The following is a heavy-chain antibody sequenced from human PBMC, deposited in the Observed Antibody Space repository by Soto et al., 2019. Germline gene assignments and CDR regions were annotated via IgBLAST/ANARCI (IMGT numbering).Heavy chain of an antibody. CDR2: ISGSGGST. V-gene: IGHV3-23*01. CDR1: GFTFSSYA. Sequence: GGSLRLSCAASGFTFSSYAMSWVRQAPGKGLEWVSAISGSGGSTYYADTVKGRFTISRDNSKNTFYLQMNSLRAEDTAVYYCAKDIGYFDWPQYYFAHWGQGTLVTVSS. D-gene: IGHD3-9*01. J-gene: IGHJ4*02. CDR3: AKDIGYFDWPQYYFAH.